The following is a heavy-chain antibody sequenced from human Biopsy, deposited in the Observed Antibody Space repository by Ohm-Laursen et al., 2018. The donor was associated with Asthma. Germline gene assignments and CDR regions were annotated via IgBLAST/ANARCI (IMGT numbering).Heavy chain of an antibody. Sequence: SLRLSCAASGFTFSIYDIHWVRQAPGKGLAWVAVISYDGGNKFYGDSVKGRFTLSRDNSRNTLYLQMNSLRVEDTAIYYCARTHERWASIQDDALDIWGQGTMVIVSS. D-gene: IGHD4-23*01. CDR2: ISYDGGNK. V-gene: IGHV3-30*03. CDR3: ARTHERWASIQDDALDI. J-gene: IGHJ3*02. CDR1: GFTFSIYD.